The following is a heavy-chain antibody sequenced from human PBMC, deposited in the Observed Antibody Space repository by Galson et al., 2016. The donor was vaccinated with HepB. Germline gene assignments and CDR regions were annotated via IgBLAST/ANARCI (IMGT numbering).Heavy chain of an antibody. Sequence: SETLSLTCAVSRGSVANSNYWSWVRQPPGRGLAWIGEVSHSGITNYNTSLWGRVTLSFDKSKNESSLQLHSVTAADTAMYYCTRESGAYVPFGYWGQGALVTVSS. V-gene: IGHV4-4*02. D-gene: IGHD4-17*01. J-gene: IGHJ4*02. CDR3: TRESGAYVPFGY. CDR2: VSHSGIT. CDR1: RGSVANSNY.